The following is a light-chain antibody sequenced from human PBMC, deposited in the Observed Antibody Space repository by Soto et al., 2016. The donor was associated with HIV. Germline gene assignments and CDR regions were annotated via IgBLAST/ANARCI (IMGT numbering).Light chain of an antibody. CDR2: KAS. CDR3: QQYNSYPLT. J-gene: IGKJ4*01. CDR1: QSISSW. Sequence: DIQMTQSPSSLSLSIGDRVSITCRASQSISSWLAWYQQKVGKVPKLLIYKASSLESGVPSTFSGSGSGTEFTLTISSLQPDDFATYYCQQYNSYPLTFGGGTKVEIK. V-gene: IGKV1-5*03.